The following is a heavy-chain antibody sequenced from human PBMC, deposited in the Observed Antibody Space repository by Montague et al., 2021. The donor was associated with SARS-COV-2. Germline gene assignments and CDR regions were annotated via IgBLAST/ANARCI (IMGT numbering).Heavy chain of an antibody. CDR2: ISSSSSYI. CDR3: ARDARYDFWSGYYFDY. CDR1: GFTFSSYS. D-gene: IGHD3-3*01. V-gene: IGHV3-21*01. J-gene: IGHJ4*02. Sequence: SLRLSCAASGFTFSSYSMNWVRQAPGEGLEWVSSISSSSSYIYYADSVKGRFTISRDNAKNSLYLQMNSLRAEDTAVYYCARDARYDFWSGYYFDYWGQGTLVTVSS.